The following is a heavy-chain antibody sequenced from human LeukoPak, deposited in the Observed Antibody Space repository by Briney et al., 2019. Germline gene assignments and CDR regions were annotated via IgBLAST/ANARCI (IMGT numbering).Heavy chain of an antibody. J-gene: IGHJ4*02. V-gene: IGHV3-48*03. CDR2: ISSSGII. CDR3: ARGRFFDY. Sequence: GGSLRLSCAASGLTFSSSEMNWVRQAPGKGLEWVSFISSSGIIYYGDFVKGRFTISRDNAKNSLYLQMNSLRAEDTAIYYCARGRFFDYWGQGTLVTVSS. CDR1: GLTFSSSE.